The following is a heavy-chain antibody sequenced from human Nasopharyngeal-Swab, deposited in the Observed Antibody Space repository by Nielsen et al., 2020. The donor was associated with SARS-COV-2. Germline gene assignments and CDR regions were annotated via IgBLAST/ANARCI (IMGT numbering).Heavy chain of an antibody. CDR2: INPSGGST. Sequence: ASVKVTCKASGYTFTSYYIHWWRHAPGQGLEWMGIINPSGGSTSYAQKFQGGVTMTRDTSTSTVYMELSSLRSEDTAVYYCARDVDSSGYYAWFDSWGQGTLVTVSS. CDR3: ARDVDSSGYYAWFDS. J-gene: IGHJ5*01. D-gene: IGHD3-22*01. CDR1: GYTFTSYY. V-gene: IGHV1-46*01.